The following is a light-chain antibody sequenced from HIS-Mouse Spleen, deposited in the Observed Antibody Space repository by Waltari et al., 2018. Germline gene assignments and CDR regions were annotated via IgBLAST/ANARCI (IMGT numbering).Light chain of an antibody. CDR2: EGS. Sequence: QSALTQPASVSGSPGQSITISCTGTSRDVGSYTLVSCYQQHPGKAPKLMIYEGSKRPSGVSNRFSGSKSGNTASLTISGLQAEDEADYYCCSYAGSSTYWVFGGGTKLTVL. V-gene: IGLV2-23*01. CDR3: CSYAGSSTYWV. CDR1: SRDVGSYTL. J-gene: IGLJ3*02.